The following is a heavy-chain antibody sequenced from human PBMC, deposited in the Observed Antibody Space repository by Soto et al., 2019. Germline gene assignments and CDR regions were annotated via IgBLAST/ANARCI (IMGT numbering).Heavy chain of an antibody. CDR1: GGTFSSYT. Sequence: QVQLVQSGAEVKKPGSSVKVSCKASGGTFSSYTISWVRQAPGQGLEWMGRIIPILGIANYAQKFQGRVTITADKSTSTAYMELRSLRSEDTAVYYCAASYSGSYPIYYYYGMDVWGQGTTVTVSS. J-gene: IGHJ6*02. D-gene: IGHD1-26*01. V-gene: IGHV1-69*02. CDR2: IIPILGIA. CDR3: AASYSGSYPIYYYYGMDV.